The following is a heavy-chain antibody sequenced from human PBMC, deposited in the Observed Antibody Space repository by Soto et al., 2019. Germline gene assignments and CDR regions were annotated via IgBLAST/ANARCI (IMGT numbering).Heavy chain of an antibody. V-gene: IGHV3-23*01. D-gene: IGHD6-19*01. J-gene: IGHJ4*02. Sequence: GGSLRLSCAASGFTFSSYAMSWVRQAPGKGLEWVSGISGSGGSTYYADSVKGRFTISRDSSKSTLYLKMNSLRAEDTAVFYCAKESAALYSSGWYYFDYWGQGTLVTVSS. CDR1: GFTFSSYA. CDR2: ISGSGGST. CDR3: AKESAALYSSGWYYFDY.